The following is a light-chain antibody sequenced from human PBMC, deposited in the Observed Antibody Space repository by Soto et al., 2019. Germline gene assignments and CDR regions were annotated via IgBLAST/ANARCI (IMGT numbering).Light chain of an antibody. J-gene: IGKJ5*01. CDR2: GAS. CDR1: QSVSSSY. CDR3: QQYGSPPGT. V-gene: IGKV3-20*01. Sequence: EIVITHSPATLSVSPGDRATLSCRASQSVSSSYLAWYQQKPGQAPRLLIYGASSRATGIPDRFSGSGSGTDFTLTISRLEPEDFAVYYCQQYGSPPGTFGQGTRLEIK.